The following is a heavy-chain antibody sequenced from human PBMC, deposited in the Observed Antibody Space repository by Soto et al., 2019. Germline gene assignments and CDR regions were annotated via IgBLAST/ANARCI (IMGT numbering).Heavy chain of an antibody. CDR3: ARVPDR. D-gene: IGHD2-2*01. Sequence: PSETLSLTCTVSGGSISSSSYYWGWIRQPPEKGLEWIGTIYYSGTTYYNPSLKSRVTISVDRSKNQFSLKLSSVTAADTAVYYCARVPDRWGQGTLVTVSS. J-gene: IGHJ5*02. V-gene: IGHV4-39*07. CDR2: IYYSGTT. CDR1: GGSISSSSYY.